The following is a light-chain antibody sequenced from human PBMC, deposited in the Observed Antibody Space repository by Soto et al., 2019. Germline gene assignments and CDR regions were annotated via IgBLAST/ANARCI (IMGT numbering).Light chain of an antibody. J-gene: IGLJ2*01. CDR2: DVS. V-gene: IGLV2-14*03. CDR1: SSDVGGYNF. Sequence: QSALTQPASVSGSPGQSITISCAGTSSDVGGYNFVSWYRHHPGKVPKLMIYDVSNRPSGVSNRFSGSKSGNTASLTISGLQAEDEANYYCSSYTSSSTLVFGGGTKLTVL. CDR3: SSYTSSSTLV.